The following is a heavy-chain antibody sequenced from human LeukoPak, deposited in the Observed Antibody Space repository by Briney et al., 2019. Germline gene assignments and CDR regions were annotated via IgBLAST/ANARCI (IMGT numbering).Heavy chain of an antibody. CDR3: TSPAHDFDFWSGYYSV. CDR1: GFIFSDSA. J-gene: IGHJ4*01. V-gene: IGHV3-73*01. CDR2: IRSKANSDET. D-gene: IGHD3-3*01. Sequence: GGSLRLSCTVSGFIFSDSAIHWVRQAAGEGLEGVGRIRSKANSDETAYAASVKGRFTISRDDSKDTAYLQMHSLKPEDTAVYHCTSPAHDFDFWSGYYSVWGRGAQVTVSS.